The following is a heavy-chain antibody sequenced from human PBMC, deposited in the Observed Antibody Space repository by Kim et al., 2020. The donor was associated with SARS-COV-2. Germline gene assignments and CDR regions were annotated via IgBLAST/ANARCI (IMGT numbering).Heavy chain of an antibody. V-gene: IGHV4-4*02. J-gene: IGHJ4*02. CDR1: GGSISSSNW. D-gene: IGHD6-13*01. CDR3: ARMVGQQPPY. Sequence: SETLSLTCAVSGGSISSSNWWSWVRQPPGKGLEWIWEIYHSGSTNYNPALKSRVTISVYKSKNQFSLKLSSVTAADTAVYYCARMVGQQPPYWGQGTLFTVSS. CDR2: IYHSGST.